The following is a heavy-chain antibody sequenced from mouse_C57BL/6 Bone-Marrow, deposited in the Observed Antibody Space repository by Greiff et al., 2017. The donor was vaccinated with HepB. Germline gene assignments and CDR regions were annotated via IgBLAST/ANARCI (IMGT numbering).Heavy chain of an antibody. D-gene: IGHD2-5*01. V-gene: IGHV5-9*01. CDR3: ARLHYMNYWFAY. CDR1: GFTFSSYT. Sequence: EVQRVESGGGLVKPGGSLKLSCAASGFTFSSYTMSWVRQTPEKRLEWVATISGGGGNTYYPDSVKGRFTISRDNAKNTLYLQMSSLMSEDTALYYCARLHYMNYWFAYWGQGTLVTVSA. CDR2: ISGGGGNT. J-gene: IGHJ3*01.